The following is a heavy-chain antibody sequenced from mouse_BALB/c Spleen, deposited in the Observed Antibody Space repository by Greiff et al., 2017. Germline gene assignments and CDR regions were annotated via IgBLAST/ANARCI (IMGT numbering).Heavy chain of an antibody. CDR3: AKRDGNCGGAMDY. CDR2: IWRGGST. D-gene: IGHD2-1*01. Sequence: QVQLQQSGPSLVQPSQSLSITCTVSGFSFTSNGVHWVRQSPGKGLEWLGVIWRGGSTDYNAAFMSRLSITKDNSKSQVFFKMNSLQADDTAIYNCAKRDGNCGGAMDYWGQGTSVTVSS. J-gene: IGHJ4*01. CDR1: GFSFTSNG. V-gene: IGHV2-5-1*01.